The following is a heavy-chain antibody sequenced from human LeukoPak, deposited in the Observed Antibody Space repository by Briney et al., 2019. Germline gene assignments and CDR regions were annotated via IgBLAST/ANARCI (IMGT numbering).Heavy chain of an antibody. Sequence: PGRSLRLSCAASGFDGMHWVRQAPGKGLEWVAVIWYDGSNKYYADSVKGRFTISRDNSKNTLYLQMNSLRAEDTAVYYCAREWWELQGGFDYWGQGTLVTVSS. J-gene: IGHJ4*02. D-gene: IGHD1-26*01. CDR3: AREWWELQGGFDY. V-gene: IGHV3-33*01. CDR1: GFDG. CDR2: IWYDGSNK.